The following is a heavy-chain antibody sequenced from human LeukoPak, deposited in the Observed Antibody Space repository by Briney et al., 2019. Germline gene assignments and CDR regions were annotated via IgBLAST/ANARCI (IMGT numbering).Heavy chain of an antibody. CDR2: IDTDGSNT. J-gene: IGHJ4*02. CDR3: AKWDTYYDSSGYYFY. Sequence: PGGSLRLSCAASGFTFSSYWIHWVRQAPGKGLVWVSRIDTDGSNTNYADSVKGRFTISRDNSKNTLYLQMNSLRAEDTAVYYCAKWDTYYDSSGYYFYWGQGTLVTVSS. CDR1: GFTFSSYW. D-gene: IGHD3-22*01. V-gene: IGHV3-74*01.